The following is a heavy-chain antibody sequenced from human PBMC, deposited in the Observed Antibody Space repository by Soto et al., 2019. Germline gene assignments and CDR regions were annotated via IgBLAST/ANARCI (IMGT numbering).Heavy chain of an antibody. D-gene: IGHD2-15*01. CDR2: IYYSGST. CDR1: GASISSDDYY. V-gene: IGHV4-30-4*01. J-gene: IGHJ2*01. CDR3: ARAAGYCSGGSCDWYFDL. Sequence: QVQLQESGPGLVKPSQTLSLTCTVSGASISSDDYYWTWIRQPPGKGLEWIGYIYYSGSTYYNPSLKSRFTISVDTSKNQFSLNLYSMTAADTAVFYCARAAGYCSGGSCDWYFDLWGRGTLVTVSS.